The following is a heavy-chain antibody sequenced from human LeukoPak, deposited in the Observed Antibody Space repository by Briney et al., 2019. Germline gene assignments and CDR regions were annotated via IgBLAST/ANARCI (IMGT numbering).Heavy chain of an antibody. D-gene: IGHD3-22*01. CDR1: GFTFSSYS. J-gene: IGHJ5*02. Sequence: GGSLRLSCAASGFTFSSYSMNWVRQAPGKGLEWVSYISSSSSTIYYADSVKGRFTISRDNAKNSLYLQMNSLRAEDTAVYYCARDLGWSGGYPNWFDPWGQGTLVTVSS. V-gene: IGHV3-48*01. CDR3: ARDLGWSGGYPNWFDP. CDR2: ISSSSSTI.